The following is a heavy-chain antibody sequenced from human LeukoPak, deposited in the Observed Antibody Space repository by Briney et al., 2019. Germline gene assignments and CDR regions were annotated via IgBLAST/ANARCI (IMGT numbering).Heavy chain of an antibody. CDR2: ISSSGSTI. D-gene: IGHD2-21*02. V-gene: IGHV3-48*04. CDR1: GFTFSSYA. J-gene: IGHJ4*02. CDR3: ARSDIVVVTAMFDY. Sequence: GGSLRLSCAASGFTFSSYAMSWVRQAPGKGLEWVSSISSSGSTIYYADSVKGRFTISRDNAKNSLYLQMNSLRAEDTAVYYCARSDIVVVTAMFDYWGQGTLVTVSS.